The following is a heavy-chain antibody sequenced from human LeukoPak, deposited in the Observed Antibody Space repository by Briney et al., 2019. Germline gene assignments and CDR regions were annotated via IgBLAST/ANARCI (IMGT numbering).Heavy chain of an antibody. CDR2: ISYDGSNK. J-gene: IGHJ4*02. V-gene: IGHV3-30-3*01. CDR3: ARDLEKSSSWYPKSPPEH. Sequence: GTSLRLSCAASGFTFNSYAMHWVRQAPGKGLEWVALISYDGSNKYYADSVKGRFTISRGNSKKTLYLQMNSLRAEDTALYYCARDLEKSSSWYPKSPPEHWGQGTLVTVSS. D-gene: IGHD6-13*01. CDR1: GFTFNSYA.